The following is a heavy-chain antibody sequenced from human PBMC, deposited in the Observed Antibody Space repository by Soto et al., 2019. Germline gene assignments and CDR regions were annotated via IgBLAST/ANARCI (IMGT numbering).Heavy chain of an antibody. CDR3: ASRIAAAGDYYYYGMDV. Sequence: SETLSLTCTVSGGSISSGGYYWSWIRQHPGKGLEWIGYIYYSGSTYYNPSLKGRVTISVDTSKNQFSLKLSSVTAADTAVYYCASRIAAAGDYYYYGMDVWGQGTTVTVSS. CDR2: IYYSGST. D-gene: IGHD6-13*01. J-gene: IGHJ6*02. CDR1: GGSISSGGYY. V-gene: IGHV4-31*03.